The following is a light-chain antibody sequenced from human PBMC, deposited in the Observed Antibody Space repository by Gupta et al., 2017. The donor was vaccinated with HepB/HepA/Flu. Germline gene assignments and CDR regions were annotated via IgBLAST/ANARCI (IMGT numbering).Light chain of an antibody. J-gene: IGKJ1*01. CDR2: WAS. V-gene: IGKV4-1*01. CDR1: QNLLYSSNNKNY. Sequence: DIVMTQSPDCLAVSLGERATIDCKSSQNLLYSSNNKNYLAWYQQKPGQPPRLLIYWASTRESGVPDRFRGSGSGTDFTLTSSSLQAEDVAVYYCQQYYSSLWTFGRGTKVEIK. CDR3: QQYYSSLWT.